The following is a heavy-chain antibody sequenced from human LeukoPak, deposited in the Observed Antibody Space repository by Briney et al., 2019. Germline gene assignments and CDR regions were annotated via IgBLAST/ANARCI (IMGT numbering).Heavy chain of an antibody. V-gene: IGHV4-4*07. CDR3: ARSPYSSSALDY. J-gene: IGHJ4*02. D-gene: IGHD6-13*01. CDR1: GSSICSNY. Sequence: SETLSLTCTVSGSSICSNYWSWIRKPAGKGLEWIGRIYSGGTTNYNPSLKGRVTMSVDTSKNQFSLKLSSVTAADTAVYFCARSPYSSSALDYWGQGTLVTVSS. CDR2: IYSGGTT.